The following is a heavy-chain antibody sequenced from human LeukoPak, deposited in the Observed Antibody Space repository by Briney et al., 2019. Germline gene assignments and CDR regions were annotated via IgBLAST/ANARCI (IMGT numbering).Heavy chain of an antibody. J-gene: IGHJ6*03. D-gene: IGHD3-10*01. CDR3: ARAGSGRYYYYMDV. CDR1: GYTFAIYG. Sequence: ASVRVSCKASGYTFAIYGISWVRRAPGQGREWMGWISSDNGYTNYAQKFQGRVTMTTDTSTNTAYMELRSLRSDDTAVYYCARAGSGRYYYYMDVWGKGTTVTVSS. CDR2: ISSDNGYT. V-gene: IGHV1-18*04.